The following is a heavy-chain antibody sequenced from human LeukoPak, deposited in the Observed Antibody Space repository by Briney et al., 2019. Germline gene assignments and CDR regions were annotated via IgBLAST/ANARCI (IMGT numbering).Heavy chain of an antibody. J-gene: IGHJ4*02. Sequence: SVKVSCKASGGTFSSYAISWVRQAPGQGLEWMGGIIPIFGTANYAQKFQGRVTITADESTSTAYMELSSLRSEDTAVYYCARDKVALLWFGEPTTVPSGYFDYWGQGTLVTVSS. CDR1: GGTFSSYA. CDR3: ARDKVALLWFGEPTTVPSGYFDY. CDR2: IIPIFGTA. D-gene: IGHD3-10*01. V-gene: IGHV1-69*01.